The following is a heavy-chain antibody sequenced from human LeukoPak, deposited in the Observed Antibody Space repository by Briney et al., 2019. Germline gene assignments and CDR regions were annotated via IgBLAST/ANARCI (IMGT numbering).Heavy chain of an antibody. CDR1: GFTFNSYA. Sequence: GRSLRLSCAASGFTFNSYAMHWVRQATGKGLERVALISYDGSHTSYIDSVKGRFTISRDNSKNTLYLQMHSLRTEDTAVYFCAKDILSWSSGYPENVGFDYWGQGTLVTVSS. D-gene: IGHD3-22*01. CDR2: ISYDGSHT. J-gene: IGHJ4*02. CDR3: AKDILSWSSGYPENVGFDY. V-gene: IGHV3-30*04.